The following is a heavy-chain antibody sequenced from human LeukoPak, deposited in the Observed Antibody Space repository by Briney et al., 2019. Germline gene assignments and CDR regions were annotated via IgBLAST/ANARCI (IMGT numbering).Heavy chain of an antibody. J-gene: IGHJ4*02. Sequence: VSVKVSCKASGYTFTGYYMHWVRQAPGQGLEWMGWINPNSGGTNYAQKFQGRVTMTRDTSISTAYMELSRLRSDDTAVYYCARDVNYYGSGSSFDYWGQGTLVTVSS. CDR3: ARDVNYYGSGSSFDY. CDR1: GYTFTGYY. D-gene: IGHD3-10*01. V-gene: IGHV1-2*02. CDR2: INPNSGGT.